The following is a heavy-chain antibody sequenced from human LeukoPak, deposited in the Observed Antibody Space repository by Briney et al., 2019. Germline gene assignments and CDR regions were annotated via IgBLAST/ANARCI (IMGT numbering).Heavy chain of an antibody. D-gene: IGHD1-26*01. J-gene: IGHJ4*02. CDR1: GFTFSIYA. CDR3: ARDDNDIVGATCPDY. V-gene: IGHV3-23*01. Sequence: PTGGSLTLSCALSGFTFSIYAMSGVPGAPGGGVEWVSGIIGNGGSTYYADSVKSRFTISRDNAKNTLYLQMNSLRAEDTAVYYCARDDNDIVGATCPDYWGQGTLVTVSS. CDR2: IIGNGGST.